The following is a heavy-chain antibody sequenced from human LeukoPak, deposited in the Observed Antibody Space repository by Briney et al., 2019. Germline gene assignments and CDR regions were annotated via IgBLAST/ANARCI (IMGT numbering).Heavy chain of an antibody. CDR3: ARDPRYGGNSPLFDY. Sequence: SETLSLTCSVSGGSISSSSYYWGWIRQPPGKGLEWIGSIYHSGSTYYNPSLKSRVTISVDTSKNQFSLRLSSVTAADTAVYYCARDPRYGGNSPLFDYWGQGTPVTVSS. CDR1: GGSISSSSYY. D-gene: IGHD4-23*01. J-gene: IGHJ4*02. V-gene: IGHV4-39*07. CDR2: IYHSGST.